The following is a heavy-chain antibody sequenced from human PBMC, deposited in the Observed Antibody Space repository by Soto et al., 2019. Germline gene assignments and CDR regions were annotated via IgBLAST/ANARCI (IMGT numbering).Heavy chain of an antibody. Sequence: QVQLQESGPGLVKPSETLSLTCTVSGGSISSYYWSWIRQPAGKGLEWIGRIYTSGSTNYNPSLKGRVHMSVDTSKNQFSLKLSSVTAADTAVYYCAREDLEWLGNWFDPWGQGTLVTVSS. CDR3: AREDLEWLGNWFDP. J-gene: IGHJ5*02. CDR2: IYTSGST. CDR1: GGSISSYY. D-gene: IGHD3-3*01. V-gene: IGHV4-4*07.